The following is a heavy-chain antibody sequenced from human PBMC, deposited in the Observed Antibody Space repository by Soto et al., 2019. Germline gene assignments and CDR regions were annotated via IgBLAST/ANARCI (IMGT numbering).Heavy chain of an antibody. V-gene: IGHV4-30-2*01. CDR2: IYHSGST. Sequence: SLSPTCPVSGASISSGGYSWSWIRQPPGKGLEWIGYIYHSGSTYYNSSLKSRVTISVDRSKTQFSLKLSSVTAADTAVYYCASYKTQYYFDYWGQGTLVTVYS. J-gene: IGHJ4*02. D-gene: IGHD1-1*01. CDR3: ASYKTQYYFDY. CDR1: GASISSGGYS.